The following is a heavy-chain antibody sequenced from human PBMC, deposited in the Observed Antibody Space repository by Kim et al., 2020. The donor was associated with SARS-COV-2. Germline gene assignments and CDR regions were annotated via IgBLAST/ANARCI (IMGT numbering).Heavy chain of an antibody. J-gene: IGHJ5*02. CDR1: GFTFSSYA. Sequence: GGSLRLSCAASGFTFSSYAMSWVRQAPGKGLEWVSAISGSGGSTYYADSVKGRFTISRDNSKNTLYLQMNSLRAEDTAVYYCAKDRGYCSGGSCYSNNWFDPWGQGTLVTVSS. CDR3: AKDRGYCSGGSCYSNNWFDP. CDR2: ISGSGGST. V-gene: IGHV3-23*01. D-gene: IGHD2-15*01.